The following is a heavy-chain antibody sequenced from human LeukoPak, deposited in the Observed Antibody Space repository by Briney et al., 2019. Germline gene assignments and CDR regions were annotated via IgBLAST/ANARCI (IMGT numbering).Heavy chain of an antibody. CDR2: INWNGGRT. V-gene: IGHV3-20*04. Sequence: PGGSLRLSCAASGFTFDDYGMSWVRQAPGKGLEWVSGINWNGGRTGYADSVKGRFTISRDNAKNTLFLQMNSLRAEDTAVYYCAKSIVYYDFWSLPNDYWGQGTLVTVSS. D-gene: IGHD3-3*01. J-gene: IGHJ4*02. CDR1: GFTFDDYG. CDR3: AKSIVYYDFWSLPNDY.